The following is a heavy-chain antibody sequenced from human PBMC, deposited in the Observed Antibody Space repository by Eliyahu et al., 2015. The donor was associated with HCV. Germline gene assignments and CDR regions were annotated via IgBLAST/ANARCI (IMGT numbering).Heavy chain of an antibody. CDR3: AMRVDYRPFQS. Sequence: QLQLQESGPGLVKPSETLSLTCTVSGGSISSSGHYWGWIRQPPGKGLXWIGNXYYSGGNYYSPSLESRVTISVDTSKNQFSLRLSSVTAADTAVYYCAMRVDYRPFQSWGQGTLVTVSS. V-gene: IGHV4-39*01. CDR2: XYYSGGN. J-gene: IGHJ1*01. D-gene: IGHD4/OR15-4a*01. CDR1: GGSISSSGHY.